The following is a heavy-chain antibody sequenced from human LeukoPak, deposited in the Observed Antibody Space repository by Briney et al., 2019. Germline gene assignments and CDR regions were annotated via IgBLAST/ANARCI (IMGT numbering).Heavy chain of an antibody. CDR2: IRYDGSNK. Sequence: GGSLRLSCAASGFTFSSYGMHWVRQAPGKGLEWVAFIRYDGSNKYYADSVKGRVTISRDNSKNTLYLQMNSLRAEDTAVYYCAKDQGYSSSWYDDYWGQGTLVTVSS. J-gene: IGHJ4*02. D-gene: IGHD6-13*01. CDR3: AKDQGYSSSWYDDY. V-gene: IGHV3-30*02. CDR1: GFTFSSYG.